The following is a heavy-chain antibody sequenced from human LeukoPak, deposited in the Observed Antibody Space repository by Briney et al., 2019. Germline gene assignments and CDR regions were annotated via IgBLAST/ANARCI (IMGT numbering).Heavy chain of an antibody. CDR2: IIPIFGTA. Sequence: GASVKVSCKASGGTFSSYAISWVRQAPGQGLEWMGGIIPIFGTANYAQKFQGRVTITADKSTSTAYMELSRLRSDDTAVYYCARGVISYSFDIWGQGTVVTASS. D-gene: IGHD3-10*01. J-gene: IGHJ3*02. CDR1: GGTFSSYA. V-gene: IGHV1-69*06. CDR3: ARGVISYSFDI.